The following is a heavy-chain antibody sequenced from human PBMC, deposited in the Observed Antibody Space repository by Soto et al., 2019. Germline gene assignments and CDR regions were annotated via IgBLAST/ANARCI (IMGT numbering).Heavy chain of an antibody. CDR3: ARWPQPRYTADPYAVDV. D-gene: IGHD3-16*02. CDR1: GGTFSSSG. V-gene: IGHV1-69*11. Sequence: QVHLVQSGTEVKKPGSSVKVSCKASGGTFSSSGFSWVRQAPGQGLEWMGMIVPSLDTTNYAQKFQARVTITADEVTRTAYMELRRLRSEDTAVYYCARWPQPRYTADPYAVDVWGQGTRVIVSS. CDR2: IVPSLDTT. J-gene: IGHJ6*02.